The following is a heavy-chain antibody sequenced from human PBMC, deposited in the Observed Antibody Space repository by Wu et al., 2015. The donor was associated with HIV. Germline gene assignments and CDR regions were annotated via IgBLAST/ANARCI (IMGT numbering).Heavy chain of an antibody. V-gene: IGHV1-2*02. J-gene: IGHJ4*02. CDR1: GYSFTASY. D-gene: IGHD3-10*01. CDR2: IGGNRGES. Sequence: QVQLVQSGAEVKKPGASMRVSCQASGYSFTASYVHWVRQAPGKGFEWMGWIGGNRGESHSAQRFRDRFTMTRETSTSTAYMELTSLTSDDTAVYYCARLSLRRFGELFRPGLTSWGQGTLVTVSS. CDR3: ARLSLRRFGELFRPGLTS.